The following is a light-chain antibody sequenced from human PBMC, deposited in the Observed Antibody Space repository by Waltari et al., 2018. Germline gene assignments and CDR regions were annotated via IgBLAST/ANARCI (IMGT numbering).Light chain of an antibody. CDR2: AAS. CDR1: QSVSRT. Sequence: EIVLTQSHGTLSLAHGERATPSCRASQSVSRTLAWYQQKPGQAPSLLINAASTRATGIPDRFSGSGSGTDFSLTISRLEPEDFAVYYCQHYVRLPATFGQGTKVEIK. J-gene: IGKJ1*01. CDR3: QHYVRLPAT. V-gene: IGKV3-20*01.